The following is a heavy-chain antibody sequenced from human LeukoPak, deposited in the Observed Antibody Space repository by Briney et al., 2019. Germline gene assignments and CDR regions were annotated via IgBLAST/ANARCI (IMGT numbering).Heavy chain of an antibody. D-gene: IGHD1-14*01. J-gene: IGHJ4*02. CDR2: IYSSGST. CDR3: AGLAPHRPLDC. V-gene: IGHV4-61*01. CDR1: GGSVSSDSYF. Sequence: PSETLSLTCSVSGGSVSSDSYFWNWVRQPPGKGLEWIGYIYSSGSTNYNRSLKSRVTISLDTSKNQFSLKLSSVTAADTAVYYCAGLAPHRPLDCWGQGTPVTVSS.